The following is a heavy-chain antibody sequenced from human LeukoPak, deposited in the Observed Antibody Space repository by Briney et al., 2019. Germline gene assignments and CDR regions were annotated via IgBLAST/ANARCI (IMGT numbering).Heavy chain of an antibody. Sequence: SETLSLTCTVSGGFISSYYWTWIRQPAGKGLEWIGRISTSGNTNYTPSLKSRVTMSVDTSRNQFSLKLTSVTAADAAVYYCARGEGNYFDYWGQGALVTVSS. V-gene: IGHV4-4*07. CDR1: GGFISSYY. CDR3: ARGEGNYFDY. J-gene: IGHJ4*02. CDR2: ISTSGNT.